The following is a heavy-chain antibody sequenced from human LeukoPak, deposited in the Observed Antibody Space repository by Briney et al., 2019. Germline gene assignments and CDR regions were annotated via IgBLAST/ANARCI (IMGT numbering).Heavy chain of an antibody. Sequence: SQTLSLTCAISGDSVSNNIATWNWIRQSPSRGLEWLGRTYYRSTWYNDYAVSVRGRITVNPDTSKNQFSLHLNSVTPEDTAVYYCARRLTQYDCFDPWGQGILVTVSS. CDR2: TYYRSTWYN. CDR3: ARRLTQYDCFDP. CDR1: GDSVSNNIAT. D-gene: IGHD2-2*01. J-gene: IGHJ5*02. V-gene: IGHV6-1*01.